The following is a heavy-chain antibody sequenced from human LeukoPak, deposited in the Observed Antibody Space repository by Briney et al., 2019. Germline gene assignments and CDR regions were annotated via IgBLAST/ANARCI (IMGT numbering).Heavy chain of an antibody. CDR2: ISYDGGKT. CDR1: GFIFSGYA. J-gene: IGHJ4*02. V-gene: IGHV3-30-3*01. Sequence: PGRSLRLSCAASGFIFSGYAMHWVRQAPGKGLEWVAVISYDGGKTYYADSVKGRSTISRDNSKSTLYLQMNSLRSEDTAVYYCARGFNDFWSGSQLEYWGQGTLVTVSS. CDR3: ARGFNDFWSGSQLEY. D-gene: IGHD3-3*01.